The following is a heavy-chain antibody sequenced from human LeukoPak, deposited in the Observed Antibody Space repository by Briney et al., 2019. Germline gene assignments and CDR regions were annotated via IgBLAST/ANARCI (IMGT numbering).Heavy chain of an antibody. J-gene: IGHJ6*02. V-gene: IGHV4-39*01. CDR3: ASNLGYYDFSHLGYYYGMDV. CDR2: IYSSGST. D-gene: IGHD3-3*01. CDR1: GGSISSSYYY. Sequence: SETLSLTCTVSGGSISSSYYYWGWIRQPPGKGLEWIGSIYSSGSTYYNPSLKSRVTISVDTSKNQFSLKLSSVTAADTAVYYCASNLGYYDFSHLGYYYGMDVWGQGTTVTVSS.